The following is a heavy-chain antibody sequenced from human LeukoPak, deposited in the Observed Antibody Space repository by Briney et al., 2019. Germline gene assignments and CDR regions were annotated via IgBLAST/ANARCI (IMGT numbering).Heavy chain of an antibody. Sequence: SETLSLTRTVSGGSISSYYWSWIRQPPGKGLEWIGYIYYSGSTNYNPSLKSRVTISVDTSKNQFSLKLSSVTAADTAVYYCAREVRSSWYFDYWGQGTLVTVSS. J-gene: IGHJ4*02. CDR2: IYYSGST. CDR1: GGSISSYY. D-gene: IGHD6-13*01. V-gene: IGHV4-59*01. CDR3: AREVRSSWYFDY.